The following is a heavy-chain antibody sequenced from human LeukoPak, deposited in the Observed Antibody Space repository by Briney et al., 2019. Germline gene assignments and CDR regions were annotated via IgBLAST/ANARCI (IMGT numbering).Heavy chain of an antibody. D-gene: IGHD1-26*01. J-gene: IGHJ5*02. CDR2: INPNSGGT. CDR1: GYTFTGYY. Sequence: ASVKVSCKASGYTFTGYYMHWVRQAPGQGLEWMGWINPNSGGTNYAQKFQGWVTMTRDTSISTAYMELSRLRSDDTAVYYCAREQRGSIAKHEGSGWFDPWGQGTLVTVSS. CDR3: AREQRGSIAKHEGSGWFDP. V-gene: IGHV1-2*04.